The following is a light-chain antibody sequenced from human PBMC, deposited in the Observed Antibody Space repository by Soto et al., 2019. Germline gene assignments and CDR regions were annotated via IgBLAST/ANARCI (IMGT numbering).Light chain of an antibody. CDR1: QSVSSNY. Sequence: EIVLTQSPGTLSLSPGERATLSCRASQSVSSNYLAWYQQKPGQSPRLLIYDASRRATGIPGRFSGSGSGTDFTLPIRRLEPEDFGVYYCQLYVKSPALTLGGETKVEIK. CDR2: DAS. J-gene: IGKJ4*01. CDR3: QLYVKSPALT. V-gene: IGKV3-20*01.